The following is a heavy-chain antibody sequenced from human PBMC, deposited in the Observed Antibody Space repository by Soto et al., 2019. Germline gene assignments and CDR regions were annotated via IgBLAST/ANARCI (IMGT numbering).Heavy chain of an antibody. Sequence: GGSLRLSSAASGFTLSIHPMTGVVQAPGKGLEWVSTISGTGTTTYYADSVKGRFTISRDNSKNTLYLQMNSLRTEDTAVYYCVKAVYLLDFDYWGQGTLVTVSS. CDR2: ISGTGTTT. CDR3: VKAVYLLDFDY. D-gene: IGHD2-8*01. J-gene: IGHJ4*02. V-gene: IGHV3-23*01. CDR1: GFTLSIHP.